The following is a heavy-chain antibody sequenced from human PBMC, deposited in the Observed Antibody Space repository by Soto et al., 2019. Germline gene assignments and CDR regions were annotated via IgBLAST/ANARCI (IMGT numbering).Heavy chain of an antibody. Sequence: QLQLQESGPGLVKPSETLSLTCTVSGGSISSSSYYWGWIRQPPGKGLEWIGSIYYSGSTYYNPSRKSRVIISVDTSKNQFSLKLSSVTAADTAVYYCTSGHSYGDHHSYYAMDVWGQGTTVTVSS. D-gene: IGHD5-18*01. CDR2: IYYSGST. CDR3: TSGHSYGDHHSYYAMDV. CDR1: GGSISSSSYY. J-gene: IGHJ6*02. V-gene: IGHV4-39*01.